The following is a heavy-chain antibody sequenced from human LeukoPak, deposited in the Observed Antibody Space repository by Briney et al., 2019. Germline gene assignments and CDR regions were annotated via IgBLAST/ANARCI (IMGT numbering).Heavy chain of an antibody. V-gene: IGHV3-7*03. CDR3: AKISIHYYYDSSGHNDY. CDR1: GFTFSSYW. Sequence: GGSLRLSCAASGFTFSSYWMSWVRQAPGKGLEWVANIKQDGSEKYYVDSVKGRFTISRDNSKNTLYLQMNSLRAEDTAVYYCAKISIHYYYDSSGHNDYWGQGTLVTVSS. D-gene: IGHD3-22*01. CDR2: IKQDGSEK. J-gene: IGHJ4*02.